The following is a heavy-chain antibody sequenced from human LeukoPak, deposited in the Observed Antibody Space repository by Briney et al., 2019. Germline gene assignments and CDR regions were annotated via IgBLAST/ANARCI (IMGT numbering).Heavy chain of an antibody. D-gene: IGHD3-10*02. V-gene: IGHV3-48*04. CDR2: ISSSGSTI. J-gene: IGHJ6*04. CDR3: AELGITMIGGV. Sequence: GGSLRLSCAASGFTFSSYGMSWVRQAPGKGLEWVSYISSSGSTIYYADSVKGRFTISRGNAKNSLYLQMNSLRAEDTAVYYCAELGITMIGGVWGKGTTVTISS. CDR1: GFTFSSYG.